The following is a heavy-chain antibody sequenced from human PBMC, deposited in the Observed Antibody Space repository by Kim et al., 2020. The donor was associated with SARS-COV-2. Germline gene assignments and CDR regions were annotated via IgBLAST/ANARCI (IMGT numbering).Heavy chain of an antibody. Sequence: SQTLSLTCAISGDSVSSNSAAWHWIRQSPARGLEWLGRTFYRSKWYYDFAVSVKSRITIDPDTSKNQFSLQLISLTPEDTAVYYCARGAYTSTWYWGSGTPVTVSS. CDR2: TFYRSKWYY. D-gene: IGHD6-13*01. J-gene: IGHJ4*02. CDR3: ARGAYTSTWY. CDR1: GDSVSSNSAA. V-gene: IGHV6-1*01.